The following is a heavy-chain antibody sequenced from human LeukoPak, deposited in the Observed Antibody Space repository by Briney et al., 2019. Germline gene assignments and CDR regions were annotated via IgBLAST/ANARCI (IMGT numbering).Heavy chain of an antibody. CDR3: ARALGSSYNWFDP. CDR1: GYTFTSYG. Sequence: ASVKVSCKASGYTFTSYGISWVRQAPGQGLEWMGWISAYNGNTNYAQKFQGRVTMTRDTSISTAYMELSRLRSDATAVYYCARALGSSYNWFDPWGQGTLVTVSS. D-gene: IGHD3-16*01. CDR2: ISAYNGNT. J-gene: IGHJ5*02. V-gene: IGHV1-18*01.